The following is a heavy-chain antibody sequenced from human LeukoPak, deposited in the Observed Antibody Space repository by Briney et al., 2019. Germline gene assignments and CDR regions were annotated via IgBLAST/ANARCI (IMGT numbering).Heavy chain of an antibody. CDR2: INHSGST. CDR1: GGSFSGYY. Sequence: SETLSLTRAVYGGSFSGYYWSWIRQPPGKGLEWIGEINHSGSTNYSPSLKSRVTISVDTSKNQFSLKLSSVTAADTAVYYCARGSHGNYYYYYYMDVWGKGTTVTVSS. D-gene: IGHD1-1*01. V-gene: IGHV4-34*01. J-gene: IGHJ6*03. CDR3: ARGSHGNYYYYYYMDV.